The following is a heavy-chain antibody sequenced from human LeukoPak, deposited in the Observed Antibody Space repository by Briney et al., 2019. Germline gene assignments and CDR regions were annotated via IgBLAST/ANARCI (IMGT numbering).Heavy chain of an antibody. V-gene: IGHV3-30*18. CDR1: GFTFSSYG. CDR3: AKDLGPTYYGSGSYWDNWFDP. Sequence: GGSLRLSCAASGFTFSSYGMHWVRQAPGKGLEWVAVISYDGSNKYYADSVKGRFTTSRDNSKNTLYLQMNSLRAEDTAVYYCAKDLGPTYYGSGSYWDNWFDPWGQGTLVTVSS. CDR2: ISYDGSNK. J-gene: IGHJ5*02. D-gene: IGHD3-10*01.